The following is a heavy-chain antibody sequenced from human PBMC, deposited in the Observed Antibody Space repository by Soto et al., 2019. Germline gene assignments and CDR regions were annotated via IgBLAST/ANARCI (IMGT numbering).Heavy chain of an antibody. CDR3: AKDPGGQLVSPWDYGMDV. D-gene: IGHD6-6*01. J-gene: IGHJ6*02. CDR2: ISGSGGST. V-gene: IGHV3-23*01. Sequence: GGSLRLSCAASGFTFSSYAMSWVRQAPGKGLEWVSAISGSGGSTYYADSVKGRFTISRDNSKNTLYLQMNSLRAEDTAVYYCAKDPGGQLVSPWDYGMDVWGQGTTVTVSS. CDR1: GFTFSSYA.